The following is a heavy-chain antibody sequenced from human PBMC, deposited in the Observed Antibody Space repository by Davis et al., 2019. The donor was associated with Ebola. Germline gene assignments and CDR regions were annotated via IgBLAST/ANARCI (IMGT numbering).Heavy chain of an antibody. CDR2: VSYDGSNQ. Sequence: GESLKISCAASGFTFSNYAIHWLRHAPGQRLEWVAFVSYDGSNQYYADSVRGRFTISRDNSKHTLFLQMNSMRPDDTAVYYCARAIRYCTNGVCYADGMDVWGKGTTVTVAS. CDR1: GFTFSNYA. CDR3: ARAIRYCTNGVCYADGMDV. V-gene: IGHV3-30-3*01. J-gene: IGHJ6*04. D-gene: IGHD2-8*01.